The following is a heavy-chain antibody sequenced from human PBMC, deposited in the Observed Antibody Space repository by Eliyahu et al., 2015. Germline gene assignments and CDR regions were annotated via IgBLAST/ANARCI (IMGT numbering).Heavy chain of an antibody. D-gene: IGHD3-10*01. Sequence: EVQLLESGGGLVXPGGSLRLSCASSGFPFRXXCHXXGVRQAPGEGLEWVSAISNGGAHTYYADSVKGRFTISRDNSKDTLFLQMNSLRAEDTAIYYCASSYYYGSGTSSSSNFIFHPWGQGTLVTVSS. CDR2: ISNGGAHT. J-gene: IGHJ5*02. CDR1: GFPFRXXC. V-gene: IGHV3-23*01. CDR3: ASSYYYGSGTSSSSNFIFHP.